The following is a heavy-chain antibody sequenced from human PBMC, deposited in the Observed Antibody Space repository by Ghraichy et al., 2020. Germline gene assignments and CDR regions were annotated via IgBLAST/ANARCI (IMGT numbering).Heavy chain of an antibody. D-gene: IGHD6-13*01. Sequence: SQTLSLTCTVSGGSISSYYWSWLRQPPGKGLEWIGYIYYSGSTNYNPSLKSRVTISVDTSKNQFSLKLSSVTAADTAVYYCARHERLAAAGTEFDYWGQGTLVTVSS. CDR2: IYYSGST. J-gene: IGHJ4*02. CDR3: ARHERLAAAGTEFDY. CDR1: GGSISSYY. V-gene: IGHV4-59*08.